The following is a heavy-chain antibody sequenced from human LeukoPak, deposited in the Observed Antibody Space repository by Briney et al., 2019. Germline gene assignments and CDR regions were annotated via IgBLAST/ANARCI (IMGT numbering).Heavy chain of an antibody. V-gene: IGHV3-7*01. Sequence: PGGSLSLSRAASGFTFTAYAMSWFRETPEKGLEWVANIHDDGIVTHYVDSVKGRFTISRDNARNSVNLQLNSLRVDDTALYYCARGRGWVDHWARETLVTLYS. J-gene: IGHJ1*01. CDR3: ARGRGWVDH. D-gene: IGHD3-16*01. CDR1: GFTFTAYA. CDR2: IHDDGIVT.